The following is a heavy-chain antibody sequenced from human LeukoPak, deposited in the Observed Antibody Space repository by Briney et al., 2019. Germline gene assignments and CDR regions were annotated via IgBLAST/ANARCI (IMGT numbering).Heavy chain of an antibody. V-gene: IGHV1-2*04. D-gene: IGHD3-10*01. J-gene: IGHJ6*02. CDR2: INPNTGGT. CDR1: GYTFTDYY. CDR3: ARARHYYGSGSYSLMDV. Sequence: ASVKVSCKASGYTFTDYYIHWVRQAPGQGLEWMGWINPNTGGTNFAQKFQGWVTMTRDTSISTAYMELSRLRSDDTAVYYCARARHYYGSGSYSLMDVRGQGTTVTVSS.